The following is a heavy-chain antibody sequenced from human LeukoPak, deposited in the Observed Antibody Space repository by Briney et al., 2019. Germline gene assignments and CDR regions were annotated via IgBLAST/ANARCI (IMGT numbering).Heavy chain of an antibody. J-gene: IGHJ2*01. Sequence: SETLSLTCTVSGGSISSGTYYWSWIRQHPGKGLEWIGYIFYSGSTYYNPSLKSRVTISVDTSKNQFSLKLSSVTAADTAVYYCAKTTVPETYWYFDHWGRGTQVTVSS. CDR1: GGSISSGTYY. CDR2: IFYSGST. CDR3: AKTTVPETYWYFDH. V-gene: IGHV4-31*03. D-gene: IGHD4-17*01.